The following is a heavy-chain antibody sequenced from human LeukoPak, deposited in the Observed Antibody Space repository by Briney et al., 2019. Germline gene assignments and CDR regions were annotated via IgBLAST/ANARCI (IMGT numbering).Heavy chain of an antibody. CDR3: TKDISSGRPAPYGMDV. J-gene: IGHJ6*02. V-gene: IGHV3-9*01. Sequence: GRSLRLSCAASGFTFGDYCMHWVRQPPGKGLEWVSAINWNSHTIHYADSVRGRFTISRDNAKNSLYLQMNSLRVEDTAFYYCTKDISSGRPAPYGMDVWGHGTMVTVSS. CDR1: GFTFGDYC. D-gene: IGHD3-10*01. CDR2: INWNSHTI.